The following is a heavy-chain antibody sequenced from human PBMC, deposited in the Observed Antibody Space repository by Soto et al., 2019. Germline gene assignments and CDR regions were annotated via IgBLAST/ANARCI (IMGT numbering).Heavy chain of an antibody. CDR1: GFSLSTSGVG. D-gene: IGHD2-15*01. J-gene: IGHJ4*02. V-gene: IGHV2-5*02. CDR2: IYWDDDK. CDR3: ALPYCSGGRCYTWVYY. Sequence: QITLKESGPTLVKPTQTLTRTCTFSGFSLSTSGVGVGWIRQPPGKALEWLALIYWDDDKRYSPSLKSRLTIPKDTSKNQVVLTMTNMDPVDTATYYCALPYCSGGRCYTWVYYWGQGTLVTVSS.